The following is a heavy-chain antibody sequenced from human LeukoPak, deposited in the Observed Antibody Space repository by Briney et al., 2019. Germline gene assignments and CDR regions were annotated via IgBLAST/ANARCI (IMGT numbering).Heavy chain of an antibody. Sequence: GGSLRLSCAASGFTFSSFWMNWVRQAPGKGLEWVPAISYGADSTYYADSVKGRFTISRDNSENTLYLQMNSLRAEDTAVYFCAKAYGGSSFDYWGQGTLVTVSS. D-gene: IGHD2-15*01. CDR2: ISYGADST. V-gene: IGHV3-23*01. J-gene: IGHJ4*02. CDR3: AKAYGGSSFDY. CDR1: GFTFSSFW.